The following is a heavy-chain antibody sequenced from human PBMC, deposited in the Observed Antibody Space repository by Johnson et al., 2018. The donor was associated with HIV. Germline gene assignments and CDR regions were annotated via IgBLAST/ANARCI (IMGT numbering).Heavy chain of an antibody. V-gene: IGHV3-15*05. Sequence: VQLVESGGGLMQPGGSLRLSCVASGFTVSSSYLTWVRQAPGKGLEWVGRIKSKTDGGTTDYAAPVKGRFTFSRDDSKNSLYLQMNSLRAEDTAVYYCASEVRGVLDIWGQGTMVTVSS. D-gene: IGHD3-10*01. CDR2: IKSKTDGGTT. CDR3: ASEVRGVLDI. CDR1: GFTVSSSY. J-gene: IGHJ3*02.